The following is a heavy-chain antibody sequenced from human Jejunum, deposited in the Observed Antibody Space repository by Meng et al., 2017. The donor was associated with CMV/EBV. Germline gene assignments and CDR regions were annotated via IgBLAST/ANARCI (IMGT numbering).Heavy chain of an antibody. V-gene: IGHV4-4*07. CDR2: IYTSGST. J-gene: IGHJ4*02. D-gene: IGHD5-12*01. CDR1: GRTISTYY. CDR3: ARENSGYDY. Sequence: QVQRQESGPRLVRPSGTLALTCTGSGRTISTYYWTWIRQPAGKGLEWIGRIYTSGSTHYNPSLKSRVTMSVDTSKNQFSLKLSSVTAADTAVYYCARENSGYDYWGQGTLVTVSS.